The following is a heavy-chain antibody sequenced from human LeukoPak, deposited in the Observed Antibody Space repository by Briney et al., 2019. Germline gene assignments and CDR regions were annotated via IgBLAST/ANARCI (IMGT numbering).Heavy chain of an antibody. V-gene: IGHV1-46*01. J-gene: IGHJ3*02. CDR1: GYTFTSYD. D-gene: IGHD3-16*02. Sequence: ASVKVSCRASGYTFTSYDMHGVRQAPGQGLDWRGIINPSGGSTSYAQKFQVRVTMHSDPSTSTVYMEVSSLRSEDTAVYYCARGRLGELSDAFDIWGQGTMVTVSS. CDR3: ARGRLGELSDAFDI. CDR2: INPSGGST.